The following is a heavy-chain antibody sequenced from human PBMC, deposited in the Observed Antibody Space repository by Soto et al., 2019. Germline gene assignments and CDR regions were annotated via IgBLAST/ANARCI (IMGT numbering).Heavy chain of an antibody. J-gene: IGHJ4*02. Sequence: ASVKVSCKASGYTFTSYGISWVRQAPGQGLEGMGWISAYNGNTNYAQKLQGRVTMTTDTSTSTAYMELRSLRSDDTAVYYCARDRGYSSGYYLTIDYWGQGTLVTVSS. D-gene: IGHD3-22*01. V-gene: IGHV1-18*01. CDR3: ARDRGYSSGYYLTIDY. CDR1: GYTFTSYG. CDR2: ISAYNGNT.